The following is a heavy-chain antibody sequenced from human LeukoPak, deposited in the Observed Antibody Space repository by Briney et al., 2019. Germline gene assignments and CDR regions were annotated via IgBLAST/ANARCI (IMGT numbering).Heavy chain of an antibody. D-gene: IGHD5-18*01. CDR1: GGTFSSYA. CDR2: IIPIFGTA. Sequence: ASVKVSCKASGGTFSSYAISRVRQAPGQGLEWMGGIIPIFGTANYAQKFQGRVTITADESTSTAYMELSSLRSEDTAVYYCANDVDTAMGLRFDYWGQGTLVTVSS. CDR3: ANDVDTAMGLRFDY. V-gene: IGHV1-69*13. J-gene: IGHJ4*02.